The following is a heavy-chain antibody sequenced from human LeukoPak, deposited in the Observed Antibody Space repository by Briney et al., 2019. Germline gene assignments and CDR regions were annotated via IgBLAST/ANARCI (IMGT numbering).Heavy chain of an antibody. Sequence: GGSLRLSCAASGFTFSNYALNWVRQAPGKGLEWVAVISYDGSNKYYADSVKGRFTISRDNSKNTLYLQMNSLRAEDTAVYYCARESGSSSSFFDYWGQGTLVTVSS. V-gene: IGHV3-30-3*01. CDR1: GFTFSNYA. CDR3: ARESGSSSSFFDY. CDR2: ISYDGSNK. J-gene: IGHJ4*02. D-gene: IGHD6-6*01.